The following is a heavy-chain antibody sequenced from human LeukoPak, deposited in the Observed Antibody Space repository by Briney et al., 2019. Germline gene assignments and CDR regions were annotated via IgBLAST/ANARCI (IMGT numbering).Heavy chain of an antibody. CDR3: AKDSGLWFGELLPTGD. J-gene: IGHJ4*02. Sequence: GGSLRLSCAASGFTFDDYAMHWVRQAPGKGLEWVSLISGDGGSTSYADSVKGRFTISRDNSKNSLYLQMNSLRTEDTALYYCAKDSGLWFGELLPTGDWGQGTLVTVSS. CDR2: ISGDGGST. V-gene: IGHV3-43*02. D-gene: IGHD3-10*01. CDR1: GFTFDDYA.